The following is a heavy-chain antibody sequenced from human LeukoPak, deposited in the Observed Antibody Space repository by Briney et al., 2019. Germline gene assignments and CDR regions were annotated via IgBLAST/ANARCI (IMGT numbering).Heavy chain of an antibody. D-gene: IGHD3-10*01. CDR1: GFTFSSYN. V-gene: IGHV3-21*01. CDR2: ISSSSSYI. J-gene: IGHJ4*02. CDR3: ARGYYGSGSPPRY. Sequence: PGGSLRLSCAASGFTFSSYNMNWVRQAPGKGLEWVSSISSSSSYIYYADSVKGRFTISRDNAKNSLYLQMNSLRAGDTAIYYCARGYYGSGSPPRYWGQGTPVTVSS.